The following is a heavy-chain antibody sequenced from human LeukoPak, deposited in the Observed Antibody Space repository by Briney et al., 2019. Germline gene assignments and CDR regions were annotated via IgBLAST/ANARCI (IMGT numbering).Heavy chain of an antibody. CDR2: IIPIFGTA. V-gene: IGHV1-69*13. CDR1: GGTFGSYA. Sequence: AASVKVSCTASGGTFGSYAISWVRQAPGQGLEWMGGIIPIFGTANYAQKFQGRVTITADESTNTAYMELSSLRSEDTAVYYCARRDSGSYVDYWGQGTLVTVSS. D-gene: IGHD1-26*01. CDR3: ARRDSGSYVDY. J-gene: IGHJ4*02.